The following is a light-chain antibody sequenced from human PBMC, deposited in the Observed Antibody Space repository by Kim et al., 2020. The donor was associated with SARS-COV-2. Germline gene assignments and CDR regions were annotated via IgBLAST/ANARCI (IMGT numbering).Light chain of an antibody. J-gene: IGLJ1*01. CDR1: KLGDKY. CDR3: QAWDSSTEV. V-gene: IGLV3-1*01. Sequence: SYELTQPPSVSVSPGQTASITCSGDKLGDKYACWYQQKPGQSPVLVIYQDSKRPSGIPERFSGSNSGNTATLTISGTQARDEADYYCQAWDSSTEVFGTG. CDR2: QDS.